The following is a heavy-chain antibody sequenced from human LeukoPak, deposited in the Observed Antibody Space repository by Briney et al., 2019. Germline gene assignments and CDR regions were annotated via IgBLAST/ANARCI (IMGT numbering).Heavy chain of an antibody. Sequence: ASVKVSCKASGYTFTSYGISWVRQAPGQGLEWMGWISAYNGNTNYAQKLQGRVTMTTDTSTSTAYMELRSLRSDDTAVYYCARRRGYGVLWFGELPNYYYYGMDVWGKGTTVTVSS. CDR3: ARRRGYGVLWFGELPNYYYYGMDV. J-gene: IGHJ6*04. CDR1: GYTFTSYG. D-gene: IGHD3-10*01. CDR2: ISAYNGNT. V-gene: IGHV1-18*04.